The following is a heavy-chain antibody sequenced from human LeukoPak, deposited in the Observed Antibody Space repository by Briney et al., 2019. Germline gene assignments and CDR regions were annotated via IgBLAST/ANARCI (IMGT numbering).Heavy chain of an antibody. CDR3: ATLASGYSSPFDY. CDR1: GFTFSSYA. CDR2: ISGSGGST. Sequence: GGSLRLSCAASGFTFSSYAITWVRQAPGKGLEWVSAISGSGGSTYYADSVKGRFTISRDNSKNTLYAEMTSLRAEDTAVYYCATLASGYSSPFDYWGQGTLVTVSS. D-gene: IGHD6-13*01. J-gene: IGHJ4*02. V-gene: IGHV3-23*01.